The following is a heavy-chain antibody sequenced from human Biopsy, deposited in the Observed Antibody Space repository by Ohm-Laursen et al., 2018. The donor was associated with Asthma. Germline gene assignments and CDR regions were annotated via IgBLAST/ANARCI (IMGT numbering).Heavy chain of an antibody. CDR1: AYSLTDLS. CDR2: HDHEEGGT. Sequence: SSVKVSCKLSAYSLTDLSMHWVRQAPGQGLEWMGGHDHEEGGTVNARRFQGRVTMTEDTSTDTAYMELSSLSSDDTAVYYCASDFPKDYVRYNFQFWGQGTLVTVSS. V-gene: IGHV1-24*01. J-gene: IGHJ4*02. D-gene: IGHD4-17*01. CDR3: ASDFPKDYVRYNFQF.